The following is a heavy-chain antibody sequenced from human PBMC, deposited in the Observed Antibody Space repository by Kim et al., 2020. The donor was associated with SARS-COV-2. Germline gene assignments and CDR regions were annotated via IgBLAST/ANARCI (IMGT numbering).Heavy chain of an antibody. D-gene: IGHD3-16*01. Sequence: GGSLRLSCAASGFTFSSYAMNWVRQAPGKGLEWVSVISVNGGSTYYADSVKGRFTISRDNSKNTLYLQMNSLRAEDTAVYNCAKRGGGGNYAYALDIWGQGTMVTVSS. CDR3: AKRGGGGNYAYALDI. J-gene: IGHJ3*02. V-gene: IGHV3-23*01. CDR2: ISVNGGST. CDR1: GFTFSSYA.